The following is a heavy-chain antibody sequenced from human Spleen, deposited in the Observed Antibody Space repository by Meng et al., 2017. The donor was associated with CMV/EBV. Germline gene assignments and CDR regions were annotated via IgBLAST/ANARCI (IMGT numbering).Heavy chain of an antibody. CDR3: ARGKYYFDSSVDY. CDR1: GFTFSSYS. J-gene: IGHJ4*02. Sequence: GESLKISCAATGFTFSSYSMNWVRQVPGMGLEWLSYITSTSSTIYYADSVQGRFTISRDNAKNSLYLQMNSLRAEDTAVYYCARGKYYFDSSVDYWGQGTLVTVSS. D-gene: IGHD3-22*01. V-gene: IGHV3-48*04. CDR2: ITSTSSTI.